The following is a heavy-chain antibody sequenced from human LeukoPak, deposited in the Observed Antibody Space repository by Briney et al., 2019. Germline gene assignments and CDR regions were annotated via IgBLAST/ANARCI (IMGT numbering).Heavy chain of an antibody. V-gene: IGHV4-59*08. Sequence: SETLSLTCTVSGGSISSYYWSWIRQPPGKGLEWIGYIYYSGSTNYNPSPKSRVTISVDTSKNQFSLKLSSVTAADTAVYYCARHGRGLVLYYFDYWGQGTLVTVSS. CDR1: GGSISSYY. CDR3: ARHGRGLVLYYFDY. D-gene: IGHD6-19*01. J-gene: IGHJ4*02. CDR2: IYYSGST.